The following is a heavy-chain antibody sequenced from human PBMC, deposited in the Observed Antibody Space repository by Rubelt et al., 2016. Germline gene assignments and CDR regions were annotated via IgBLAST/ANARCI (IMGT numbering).Heavy chain of an antibody. CDR2: VFYTGSA. V-gene: IGHV4-61*05. J-gene: IGHJ6*02. CDR3: ASNTKYSNWHGMNA. Sequence: QLQLQESGPGLVKPSETLSLTCTVSGGSISRSSYYWGWIRQPPGKGLEWIGYVFYTGSANYNPSLKSRVTISVDTSRNQFSLKWSSGTAADTAVYYCASNTKYSNWHGMNAWGQGTTVIFSS. CDR1: GGSISRSSYY. D-gene: IGHD6-6*01.